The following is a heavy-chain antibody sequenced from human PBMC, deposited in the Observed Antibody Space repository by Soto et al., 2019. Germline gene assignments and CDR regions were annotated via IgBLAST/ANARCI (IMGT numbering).Heavy chain of an antibody. CDR1: GGTFSSYT. CDR2: IIPILGIA. D-gene: IGHD4-17*01. Sequence: GASVKVSCTASGGTFSSYTISWVRQAPGQGLEWMGRIIPILGIANYAQKFQGRVTITADKSTSTAYMELSSLRSEDTAVYYCARDATRQDYGDYYYYMDVWGKGTTVTVSS. J-gene: IGHJ6*03. CDR3: ARDATRQDYGDYYYYMDV. V-gene: IGHV1-69*04.